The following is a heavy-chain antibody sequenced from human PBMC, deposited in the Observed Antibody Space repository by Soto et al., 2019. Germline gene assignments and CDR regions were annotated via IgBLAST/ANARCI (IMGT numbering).Heavy chain of an antibody. CDR3: ARVGTGYYYKDV. D-gene: IGHD1-1*01. V-gene: IGHV3-74*01. CDR2: INGDGRVT. CDR1: GFTFSTYW. Sequence: EVQLVESGGVLVQPGGSLRLSCAASGFTFSTYWMHWVRQAPGKGLVWVSRINGDGRVTTYADSVKGRFTVSRDNAKNTRYLEMNSLRAEDTAVYYCARVGTGYYYKDVWGKGTTVTVSS. J-gene: IGHJ6*03.